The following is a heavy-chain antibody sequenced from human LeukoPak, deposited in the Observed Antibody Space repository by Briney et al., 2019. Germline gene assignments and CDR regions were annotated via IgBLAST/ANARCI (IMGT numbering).Heavy chain of an antibody. CDR3: AKGWCTNGVCWPEV. CDR2: IYYSGST. J-gene: IGHJ3*01. V-gene: IGHV4-39*07. CDR1: GGSISSSSYY. D-gene: IGHD2-8*01. Sequence: PSETLSLTCTVSGGSISSSSYYWGWIRQPPGKGLEWIGSIYYSGSTYYNPSLKSRVTISVDTSKNQFSLKLSSVTAADTAVYYCAKGWCTNGVCWPEVWGQGTMVTVSS.